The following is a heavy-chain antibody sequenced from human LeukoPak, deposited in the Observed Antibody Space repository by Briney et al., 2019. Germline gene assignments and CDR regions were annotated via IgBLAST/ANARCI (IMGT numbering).Heavy chain of an antibody. J-gene: IGHJ4*02. CDR1: GYSISSGYY. Sequence: PSETLSLTCTVSGYSISSGYYWGWIRQPPGKGLEWIGSIYHSGSTYYNPSLKSRVTISVDTSKNQFSLKLSSVTAADTAVYYCARGPTSTGYCSYWGQGTLVTVSS. CDR2: IYHSGST. V-gene: IGHV4-38-2*02. CDR3: ARGPTSTGYCSY. D-gene: IGHD2-15*01.